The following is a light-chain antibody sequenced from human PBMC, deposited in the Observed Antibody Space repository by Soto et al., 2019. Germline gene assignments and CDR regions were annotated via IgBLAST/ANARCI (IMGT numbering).Light chain of an antibody. V-gene: IGLV2-11*01. CDR1: SSDVGGYNY. Sequence: QSALTQPSAVTGAPGQSVTISRTGTSSDVGGYNYVSWVQQLPGQAPKLMIYDVSKRPSRVPGRFSGSKSGNSASLTISGLHAEDKAEYYCYSYAGISYVYGTGTMVTVL. J-gene: IGLJ1*01. CDR2: DVS. CDR3: YSYAGISYV.